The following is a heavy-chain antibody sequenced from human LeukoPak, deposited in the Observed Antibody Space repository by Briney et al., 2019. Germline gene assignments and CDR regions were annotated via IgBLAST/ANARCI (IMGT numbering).Heavy chain of an antibody. CDR3: ARDVGRSYDLDY. CDR1: GYTFTIYG. V-gene: IGHV1-18*01. J-gene: IGHJ4*02. Sequence: GASVKVSCKASGYTFTIYGISWVRQAPGQGLEWMGWISAYNGNTDYAQSLQGRVTMTIDTSTSTVYIELRSLRSDDTAVYYCARDVGRSYDLDYWGQGTLVTVSS. CDR2: ISAYNGNT. D-gene: IGHD3-16*01.